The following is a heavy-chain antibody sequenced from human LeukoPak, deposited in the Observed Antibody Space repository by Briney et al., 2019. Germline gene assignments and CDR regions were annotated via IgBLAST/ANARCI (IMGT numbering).Heavy chain of an antibody. CDR1: GGSISSYY. D-gene: IGHD6-19*01. Sequence: PSETLSLXCTVSGGSISSYYWSWIRQPAGKALEWIGRIYTSGSTNYNPSLKSRVTMSVDTSKNQFSLKLSSVTAADTAVYYCATRVGSGWYENAFDIWGQGTMVTVSS. CDR2: IYTSGST. J-gene: IGHJ3*02. V-gene: IGHV4-4*07. CDR3: ATRVGSGWYENAFDI.